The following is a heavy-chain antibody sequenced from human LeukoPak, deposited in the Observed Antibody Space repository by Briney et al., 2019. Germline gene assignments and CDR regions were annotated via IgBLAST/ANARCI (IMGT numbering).Heavy chain of an antibody. CDR3: ARVLSGHRGYMDV. D-gene: IGHD3-10*01. J-gene: IGHJ6*03. V-gene: IGHV1-2*02. Sequence: GASVKVSCKASGYTFTGYYMHWVRQAPGQGLEWMGWINPNSGGTNYAQKFQGRVTMARDTSISTAYMELSRLRSDDTAVYYCARVLSGHRGYMDVWGKGTTVTVSS. CDR2: INPNSGGT. CDR1: GYTFTGYY.